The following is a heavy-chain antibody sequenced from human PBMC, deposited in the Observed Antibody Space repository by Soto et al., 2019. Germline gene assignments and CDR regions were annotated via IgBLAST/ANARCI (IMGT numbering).Heavy chain of an antibody. CDR2: ISSSSSSYI. CDR1: GFTFSSYS. Sequence: GGSLRLSCAASGFTFSSYSMNWVRQAPGKGLEWVSSISSSSSSYIYYADSVKGRFTISRDNAKNSLYLQMNSLRAEDTAVYYCARDSTYDSSGYYSTNWFDPWGQGTLVTVSS. CDR3: ARDSTYDSSGYYSTNWFDP. V-gene: IGHV3-21*01. D-gene: IGHD3-22*01. J-gene: IGHJ5*02.